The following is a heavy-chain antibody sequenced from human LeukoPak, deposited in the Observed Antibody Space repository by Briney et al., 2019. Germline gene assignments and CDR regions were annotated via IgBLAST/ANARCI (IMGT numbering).Heavy chain of an antibody. CDR2: IHYTGRT. J-gene: IGHJ4*02. Sequence: SETLSLTCTVSGGSVGRNSWNWIRQAPGKGLEWIGNIHYTGRTNYSPSPVSRVTISLHTYNNQFSLRQNSVTAADTAVYYCAREAASSSSGEIDFWGQGTLVSVSS. V-gene: IGHV4-59*02. CDR3: AREAASSSSGEIDF. CDR1: GGSVGRNS. D-gene: IGHD7-27*01.